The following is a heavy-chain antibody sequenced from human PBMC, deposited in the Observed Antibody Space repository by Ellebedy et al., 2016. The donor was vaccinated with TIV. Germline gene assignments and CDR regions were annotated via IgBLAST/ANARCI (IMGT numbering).Heavy chain of an antibody. D-gene: IGHD6-19*01. CDR3: ARVSGWYWFDP. V-gene: IGHV4-34*01. J-gene: IGHJ5*02. CDR1: GGSFSGYS. Sequence: MPSETLSLTCAVYGGSFSGYSWSWIRQPPGKGLEWIGELHHSGGTNYNPSLKSRVTISADTSKNEVSLRVSSVTVEDTGVYFCARVSGWYWFDPWGQGSLVTVSS. CDR2: LHHSGGT.